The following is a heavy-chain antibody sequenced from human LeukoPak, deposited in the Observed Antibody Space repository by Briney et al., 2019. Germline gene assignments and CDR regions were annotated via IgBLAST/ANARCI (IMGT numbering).Heavy chain of an antibody. J-gene: IGHJ4*02. Sequence: GGSLRLSCAPSGFTFSSHTMHWVRQAPGKGLEWVAVIEPDGSNKYHADSVKGRFTISRDNSRNTLYLQMNSLRAEDTAVYYCAREASSGGYGAPFDYWGQGTLVTVSS. CDR2: IEPDGSNK. CDR1: GFTFSSHT. V-gene: IGHV3-30*14. D-gene: IGHD5-12*01. CDR3: AREASSGGYGAPFDY.